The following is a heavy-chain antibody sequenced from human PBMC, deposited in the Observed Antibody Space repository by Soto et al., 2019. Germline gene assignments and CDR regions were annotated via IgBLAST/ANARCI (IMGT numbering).Heavy chain of an antibody. CDR1: GGTFSSYT. Sequence: QVQLVQSGAEVKKPGSSVKVSCKASGGTFSSYTISWVRQAPGQGLEWMGRIIPILGIANYAQKFQGRVTITADKSTSTAYMELSSLRSEDTAVYYCARLQQLVRRSGPATEWRFDPWGQGTLVTVSS. J-gene: IGHJ5*02. CDR2: IIPILGIA. V-gene: IGHV1-69*02. D-gene: IGHD6-13*01. CDR3: ARLQQLVRRSGPATEWRFDP.